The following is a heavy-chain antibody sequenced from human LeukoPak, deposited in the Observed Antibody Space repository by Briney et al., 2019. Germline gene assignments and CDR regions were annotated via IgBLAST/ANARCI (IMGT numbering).Heavy chain of an antibody. CDR2: IYISGST. D-gene: IGHD6-19*01. Sequence: SETLSLTCTVSGGSISSGSYYWSWIRQPAGKGLEWIGRIYISGSTNYNPSLTSRVTISVDTSKNQFSLKLSSVTAADTAVYYCARRRIAVAYYYYYYMDVWGKGTTVTISS. J-gene: IGHJ6*03. CDR3: ARRRIAVAYYYYYYMDV. V-gene: IGHV4-61*02. CDR1: GGSISSGSYY.